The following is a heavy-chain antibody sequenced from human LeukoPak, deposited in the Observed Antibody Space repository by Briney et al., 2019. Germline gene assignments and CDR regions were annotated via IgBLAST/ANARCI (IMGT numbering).Heavy chain of an antibody. CDR3: ARESYSSGYYYDY. CDR1: GLTFSSYS. Sequence: GGSLRLSCAASGLTFSSYSMNWVRQAPGKGLEWVSSISSSSSYIYYADSVKGRFTISRDNAKNSLYLQMNSLRAEDTAVYYCARESYSSGYYYDYWGQGTLVTVSS. D-gene: IGHD3-22*01. CDR2: ISSSSSYI. V-gene: IGHV3-21*01. J-gene: IGHJ4*02.